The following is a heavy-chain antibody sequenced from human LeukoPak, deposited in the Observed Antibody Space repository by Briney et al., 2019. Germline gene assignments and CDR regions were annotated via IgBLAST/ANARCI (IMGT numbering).Heavy chain of an antibody. CDR2: ISSSGSTI. CDR1: GFTFSDYY. J-gene: IGHJ4*02. Sequence: GGSLRLSCAASGFTFSDYYMSWIRQAPGKGLEWVSYISSSGSTIYYADSVKGRFTISRDNAKNSLYLQMNSLRAEDTAVYYCASLGRDGYNLYYFDYWGQGTLVTVSS. V-gene: IGHV3-11*01. CDR3: ASLGRDGYNLYYFDY. D-gene: IGHD5-24*01.